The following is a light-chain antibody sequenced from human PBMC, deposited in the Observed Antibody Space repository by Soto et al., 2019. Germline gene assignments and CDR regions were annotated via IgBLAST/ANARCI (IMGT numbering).Light chain of an antibody. V-gene: IGLV3-21*04. Sequence: SYELTQPPSVSGAPGETARITCGGSNIGGRSVHWYQQKPGQAPVLIIYYDTDPPSGIPERFSGCNSGNTSALTISGVEAGDEADYYCKVWVPRSDPYAVFGGGTQLTVL. CDR3: KVWVPRSDPYAV. J-gene: IGLJ7*01. CDR2: YDT. CDR1: NIGGRS.